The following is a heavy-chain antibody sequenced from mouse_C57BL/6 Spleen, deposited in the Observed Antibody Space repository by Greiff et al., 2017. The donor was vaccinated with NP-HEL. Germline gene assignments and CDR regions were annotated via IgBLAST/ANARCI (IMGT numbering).Heavy chain of an antibody. CDR3: ARRIYDGYYGYFDV. Sequence: VQLQQSGPVLVKPGASVKMSCKASGYTFTDYYMNWVKQSHGKSLEWIGVINPYNGGTSYNQKFKGKATLTVDKSSSTAYMELNSLTSEDSAVYYCARRIYDGYYGYFDVWGTGTTVTVSS. V-gene: IGHV1-19*01. J-gene: IGHJ1*03. CDR2: INPYNGGT. D-gene: IGHD2-3*01. CDR1: GYTFTDYY.